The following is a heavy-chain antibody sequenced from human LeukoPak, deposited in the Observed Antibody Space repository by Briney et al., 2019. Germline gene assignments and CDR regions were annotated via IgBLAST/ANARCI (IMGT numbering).Heavy chain of an antibody. Sequence: SETLSLTCTVSGVPISSSSYYWGWIRQPPGKGLEWIGSLYYSGSTYYNPSLKSRVTISVDTSKNQFSLRLSSVTAADTALYYCARHAAFADYQSHLTHFDYWGQGTLVTVSS. V-gene: IGHV4-39*01. D-gene: IGHD4/OR15-4a*01. J-gene: IGHJ4*02. CDR2: LYYSGST. CDR3: ARHAAFADYQSHLTHFDY. CDR1: GVPISSSSYY.